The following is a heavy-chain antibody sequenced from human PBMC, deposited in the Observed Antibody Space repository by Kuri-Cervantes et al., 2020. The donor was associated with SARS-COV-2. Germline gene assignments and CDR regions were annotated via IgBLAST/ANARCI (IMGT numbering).Heavy chain of an antibody. CDR2: IKQDGSEK. V-gene: IGHV3-7*01. D-gene: IGHD6-13*01. Sequence: GESLKISCAASGFTFSSYWMSWVRQAPGKGLEWVANIKQDGSEKYYVDSVKGRFTISRDNAKNSPYLQMNSLRAEDTAVYYCAREGYSSSWYVYWGQGTLVTVSS. CDR3: AREGYSSSWYVY. CDR1: GFTFSSYW. J-gene: IGHJ4*02.